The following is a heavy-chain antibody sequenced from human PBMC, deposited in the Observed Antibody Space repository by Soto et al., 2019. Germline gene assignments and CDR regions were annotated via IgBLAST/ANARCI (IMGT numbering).Heavy chain of an antibody. CDR3: ARDGDVNTGFGKDY. CDR2: IWHDGGNK. D-gene: IGHD3-16*01. CDR1: GFTFSGYV. Sequence: PGGSLRLSCGASGFTFSGYVMHWVGQAPGKGLEWVAFIWHDGGNKFYAESVKGRFTISRDNSKNTLYLQMTSLSAEDTAMYYCARDGDVNTGFGKDYWGQGTLVTVSS. V-gene: IGHV3-33*01. J-gene: IGHJ4*02.